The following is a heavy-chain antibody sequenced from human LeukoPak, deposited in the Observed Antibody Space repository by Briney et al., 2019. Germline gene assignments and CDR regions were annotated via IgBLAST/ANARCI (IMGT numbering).Heavy chain of an antibody. CDR3: TTLISGWSSPFDY. J-gene: IGHJ4*02. CDR1: GFTFSNAW. V-gene: IGHV3-15*01. CDR2: IKSKTDGGTT. Sequence: GGSLRLSCAASGFTFSNAWMSWVRQAPGKGLEWVGRIKSKTDGGTTDYAAPVKGRFTISRDDSKNTLYLQMNSLKTEDTAVYYCTTLISGWSSPFDYWGQGTLVTASS. D-gene: IGHD2-15*01.